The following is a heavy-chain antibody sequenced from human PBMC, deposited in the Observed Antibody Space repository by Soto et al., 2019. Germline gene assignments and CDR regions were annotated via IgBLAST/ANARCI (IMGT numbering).Heavy chain of an antibody. CDR2: MNPNSGNT. Sequence: QVQLVQSGAEVKKPGASVQVSCKASGYTFTSYDINWVRQATGQGLEWMGWMNPNSGNTGYAQKFQGRVTMTRNTSISTAYMELRSLRYDDTAVYSCAREKVGVVDYWGLGTLVTVSS. J-gene: IGHJ4*02. CDR3: AREKVGVVDY. D-gene: IGHD1-26*01. V-gene: IGHV1-8*01. CDR1: GYTFTSYD.